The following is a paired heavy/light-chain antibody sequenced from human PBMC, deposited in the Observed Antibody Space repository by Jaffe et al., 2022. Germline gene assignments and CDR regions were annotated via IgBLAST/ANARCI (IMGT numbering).Light chain of an antibody. CDR2: EVN. CDR1: SSDVGGYNY. J-gene: IGLJ2*01. CDR3: SSYAGSNRLGV. V-gene: IGLV2-8*01. Sequence: QSALTQPPSASGSPGQSVTISCTGTSSDVGGYNYVSWYQQHPGKAPKLMIFEVNKRPSGVPDRFSGSKSGNTASLTVSGLQAEDEADYYCSSYAGSNRLGVFGGGTKLTVL.
Heavy chain of an antibody. V-gene: IGHV4-39*01. CDR3: ARLEWQRSVVLDV. D-gene: IGHD5-12*01. J-gene: IGHJ6*04. CDR1: GGSISTTIYY. Sequence: QSQLQESGPRLVKPSETLSLTCSVSGGSISTTIYYWGWIRQPPGKGLEWIAAIYYNGNTYYNPSLTSRATISVDTSKNQFSLKLSSVTAADTAVYYCARLEWQRSVVLDVWGKGTTVTVSS. CDR2: IYYNGNT.